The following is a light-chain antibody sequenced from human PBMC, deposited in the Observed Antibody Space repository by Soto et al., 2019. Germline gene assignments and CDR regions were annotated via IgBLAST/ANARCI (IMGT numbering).Light chain of an antibody. CDR3: QQSYNTPYT. CDR2: ASF. V-gene: IGKV1-39*01. Sequence: DIQMTQSPSSLSVSVGDRVTITCRASRSISSYLNWYQQKPGKAPELLTYASFNLQSGVPSRFSGSGSGTDFTLTISSLQPEDFATYYCQQSYNTPYTSGQGTKLEMK. J-gene: IGKJ2*01. CDR1: RSISSY.